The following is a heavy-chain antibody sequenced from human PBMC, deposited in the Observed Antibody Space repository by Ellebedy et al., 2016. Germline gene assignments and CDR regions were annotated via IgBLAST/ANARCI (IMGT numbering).Heavy chain of an antibody. CDR1: GGTFSSYS. CDR2: IIPIFGTA. CDR3: APLWEPGYTSSPDY. Sequence: SVKVSCXASGGTFSSYSISWVRQAPGQGLEWMGGIIPIFGTANYAQKFQARVTITADVSTSTAYMELSSLRSEDTAMYYCAPLWEPGYTSSPDYWGQGTLVTVSS. V-gene: IGHV1-69*13. D-gene: IGHD6-13*01. J-gene: IGHJ4*02.